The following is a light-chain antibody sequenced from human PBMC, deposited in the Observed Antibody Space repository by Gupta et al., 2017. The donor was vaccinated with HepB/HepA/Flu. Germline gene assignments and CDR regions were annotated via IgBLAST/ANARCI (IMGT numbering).Light chain of an antibody. CDR3: QQSDTTPIT. J-gene: IGKJ4*01. CDR1: QSISRY. CDR2: TAS. Sequence: DTQMTQSPSSLSASVGDRVTITCRASQSISRYLNWYQQKPGKAPKLLIYTASSLQSGVPSRFSGSGSGTDFTLTISRLQPEDFATYDCQQSDTTPITFGGGTKVEIK. V-gene: IGKV1-39*01.